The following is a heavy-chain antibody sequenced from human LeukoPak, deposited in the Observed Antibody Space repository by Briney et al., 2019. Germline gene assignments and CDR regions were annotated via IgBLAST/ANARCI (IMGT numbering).Heavy chain of an antibody. J-gene: IGHJ4*02. V-gene: IGHV4-4*09. D-gene: IGHD6-19*01. CDR1: GGSISSYY. Sequence: SETLSLTCTVSGGSISSYYWSWIRQPPGKGLEWIGYIYTSGSTNYNPSLKSRVTIPVDTSKNQFSLKLSSVTAADTAVYYCASSGWYPRDFDFDYWGQGTLVTVSS. CDR2: IYTSGST. CDR3: ASSGWYPRDFDFDY.